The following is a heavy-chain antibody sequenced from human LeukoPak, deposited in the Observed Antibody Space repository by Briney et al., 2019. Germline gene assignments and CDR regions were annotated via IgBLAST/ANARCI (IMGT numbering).Heavy chain of an antibody. CDR1: GYSLTGYY. J-gene: IGHJ4*02. Sequence: ASVKVSCKASGYSLTGYYMHWVRQAPGQGLEWMGWIDPNNGHTNYVQKFQGRVTMTRDTSIRTVYMDLSRLRFDDTALYYCATEVGAIPYWGQGTLVTVSS. D-gene: IGHD2-21*01. CDR2: IDPNNGHT. CDR3: ATEVGAIPY. V-gene: IGHV1-2*02.